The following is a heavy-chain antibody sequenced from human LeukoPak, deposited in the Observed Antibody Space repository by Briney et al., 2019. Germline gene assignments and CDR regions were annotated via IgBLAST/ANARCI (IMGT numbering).Heavy chain of an antibody. CDR2: IIPILGIA. CDR3: ARAGSVGSGWYED. D-gene: IGHD6-19*01. J-gene: IGHJ4*02. Sequence: GASVKVSCKASGGTFSSYAISWVRQAPGQGLEWMGRIIPILGIANYAQKFQGRVTITADKSTSTAYMELSSLRSEDTAVYYCARAGSVGSGWYEDWGQGTLVTVSS. V-gene: IGHV1-69*04. CDR1: GGTFSSYA.